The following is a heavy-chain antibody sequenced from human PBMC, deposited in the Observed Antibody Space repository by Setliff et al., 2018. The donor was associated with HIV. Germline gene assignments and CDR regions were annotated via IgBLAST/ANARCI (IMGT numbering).Heavy chain of an antibody. CDR2: IWYDGNNK. Sequence: GGSLRLSCQTSGFTFSSYGMHWVRQAPGKGLEWVAGIWYDGNNKYYEDSVKGRFTISRDNSKNTVHLQMNSLRVEDTAVYYCAKELGGSGIDAFDIWGQGTMVTVSS. D-gene: IGHD3-10*01. CDR1: GFTFSSYG. J-gene: IGHJ3*02. V-gene: IGHV3-30*02. CDR3: AKELGGSGIDAFDI.